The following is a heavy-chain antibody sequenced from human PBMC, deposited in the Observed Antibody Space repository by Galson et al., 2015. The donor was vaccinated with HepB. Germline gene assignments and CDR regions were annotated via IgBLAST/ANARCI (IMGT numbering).Heavy chain of an antibody. Sequence: SVKVSCKASGFTFTSSAMQWVRQARGQRLEWIGWIVVGSGNTNYAQKFQERVTITRNMSTSTAYMELSSLRSEDTAVYYCAAEPAIWFGELLPGGKRRDYYYYGMDVWGQGTTVTVSS. D-gene: IGHD3-10*01. CDR3: AAEPAIWFGELLPGGKRRDYYYYGMDV. CDR1: GFTFTSSA. J-gene: IGHJ6*02. CDR2: IVVGSGNT. V-gene: IGHV1-58*02.